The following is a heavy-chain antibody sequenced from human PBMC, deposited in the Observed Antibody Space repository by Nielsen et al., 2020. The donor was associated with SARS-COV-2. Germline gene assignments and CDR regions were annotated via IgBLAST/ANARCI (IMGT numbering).Heavy chain of an antibody. J-gene: IGHJ6*02. CDR1: GYTFTNNY. D-gene: IGHD2-15*01. V-gene: IGHV1-46*01. CDR3: ATGRSDCVGGSCYSSVGFYYYNGMDV. Sequence: ASVKVSCKASGYTFTNNYMHWVRQAPGQGLEWMGLINPTDGGTTYAQKFRDRVTMTRDTSTSTVYMEVSSLRSEDSAVYYCATGRSDCVGGSCYSSVGFYYYNGMDVWGQGTTVTVSS. CDR2: INPTDGGT.